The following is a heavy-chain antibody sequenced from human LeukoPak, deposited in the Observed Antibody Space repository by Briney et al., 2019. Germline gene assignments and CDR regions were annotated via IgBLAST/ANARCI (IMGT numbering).Heavy chain of an antibody. J-gene: IGHJ6*03. D-gene: IGHD3-3*01. Sequence: SEALSLTCAVYGVSFSGYYWSWIRQPPGKGLEWIGEINHSGSTTYNPSLKSRVTISVDTSKNQFPLKLSSVTAVDAAVYYCASLDYDFWSGPYDYYMDVWGKGTTVTVSS. V-gene: IGHV4-34*01. CDR1: GVSFSGYY. CDR3: ASLDYDFWSGPYDYYMDV. CDR2: INHSGST.